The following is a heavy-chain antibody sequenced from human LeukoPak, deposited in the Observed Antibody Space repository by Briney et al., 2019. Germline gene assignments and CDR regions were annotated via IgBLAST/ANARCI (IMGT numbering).Heavy chain of an antibody. CDR1: GGSISGYY. V-gene: IGHV4-59*01. CDR2: IHYSGSA. D-gene: IGHD3-16*01. CDR3: ARLSSGGFMTTFEFDP. Sequence: PSETLSLTCTVSGGSISGYYWSWIRQPPGKGLEWIGYIHYSGSANYNPSLKSRVTISVDTSKNQFSLKLTSVTAADTAVYSCARLSSGGFMTTFEFDPWGQGTPVTVSS. J-gene: IGHJ5*02.